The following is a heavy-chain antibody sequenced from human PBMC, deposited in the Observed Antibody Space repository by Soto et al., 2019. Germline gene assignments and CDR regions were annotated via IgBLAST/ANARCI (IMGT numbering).Heavy chain of an antibody. CDR3: ARFPSTGYYDFWSGHYPSGAFDI. J-gene: IGHJ3*02. CDR1: GFTFSSYG. V-gene: IGHV3-33*01. D-gene: IGHD3-3*01. CDR2: IWYDGSNK. Sequence: GGSLRLSCAASGFTFSSYGMHWVRQAPGKGLEWVAVIWYDGSNKYYADSVKGRFTISRDNSKNTLYLQMNSLRAEDTAVYYCARFPSTGYYDFWSGHYPSGAFDIWGQGTMVTVSS.